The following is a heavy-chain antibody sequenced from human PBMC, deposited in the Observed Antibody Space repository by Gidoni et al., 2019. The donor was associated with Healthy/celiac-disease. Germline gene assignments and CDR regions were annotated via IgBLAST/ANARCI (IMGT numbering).Heavy chain of an antibody. J-gene: IGHJ5*02. CDR1: GGSFSGYY. V-gene: IGHV4-34*01. D-gene: IGHD2-2*02. CDR3: ARRDIVVVPAAIGPFDP. CDR2: INHSGST. Sequence: QVQLQQWGAGLLKPSETLSLTCAVYGGSFSGYYWSWIRQPPGKGLEWIGEINHSGSTNYNPSLKSRVSISVDTSKNQFSLKLSSVTAADTAVYYCARRDIVVVPAAIGPFDPWGQGTLVTVSS.